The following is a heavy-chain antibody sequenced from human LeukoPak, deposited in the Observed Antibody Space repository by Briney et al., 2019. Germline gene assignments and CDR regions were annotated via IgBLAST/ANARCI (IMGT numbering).Heavy chain of an antibody. CDR3: ASRIAVSKFDY. D-gene: IGHD6-19*01. V-gene: IGHV4-38-2*01. CDR1: GFTLSSYA. Sequence: GSLRLSCAASGFTLSSYAMSWLRQPPGKGLEWLGNIYYTGSTYYNPSLKSRVTISVDTSKNQFSLRLSSVTAADTAVYYCASRIAVSKFDYWGQGTLVTVSS. CDR2: IYYTGST. J-gene: IGHJ4*02.